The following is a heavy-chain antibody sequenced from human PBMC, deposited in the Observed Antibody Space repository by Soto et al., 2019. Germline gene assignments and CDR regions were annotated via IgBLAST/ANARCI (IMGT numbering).Heavy chain of an antibody. J-gene: IGHJ3*02. CDR2: IYYSGST. V-gene: IGHV4-31*03. CDR3: ASNVVRYDAFDI. Sequence: PSETLSLTCTVSGGSISSGGYYWSWIRQHPGKGLEWIGYIYYSGSTYYNPSLKSRVTISVDTSKNQFSLKLSSVTAADTAVYYCASNVVRYDAFDIWGQGTMVTVPS. CDR1: GGSISSGGYY. D-gene: IGHD2-15*01.